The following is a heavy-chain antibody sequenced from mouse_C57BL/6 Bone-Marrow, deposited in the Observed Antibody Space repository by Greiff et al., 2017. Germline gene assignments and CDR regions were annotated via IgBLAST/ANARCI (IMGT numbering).Heavy chain of an antibody. CDR2: INPSSGYT. J-gene: IGHJ1*03. CDR3: ASPCYNGSSYWYFDV. D-gene: IGHD1-1*01. CDR1: GYTFTSYT. V-gene: IGHV1-4*01. Sequence: QVQLQQSGAELARPGASVKMSCKASGYTFTSYTMHWVKQRPGQGLEWIGYINPSSGYTKYNQKFKDKATLTADKSSSTAYMQLSSLTSEDSAVYYGASPCYNGSSYWYFDVWGTGTTVTVSS.